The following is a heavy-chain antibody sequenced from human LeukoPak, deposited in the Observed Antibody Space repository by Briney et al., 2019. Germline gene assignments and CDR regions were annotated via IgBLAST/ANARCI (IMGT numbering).Heavy chain of an antibody. CDR3: ARAVTTTSPFDY. J-gene: IGHJ4*02. CDR1: GFTFSSYA. CDR2: ISYDGSNK. D-gene: IGHD5-12*01. V-gene: IGHV3-30*04. Sequence: GRSLRLSCAASGFTFSSYAMHWVRQAPGKGLEWVAVISYDGSNKYYADSVKGRFTIFRDNSKNTLYLQMNSLRAEDTAVYYCARAVTTTSPFDYWGQGTLVTVSS.